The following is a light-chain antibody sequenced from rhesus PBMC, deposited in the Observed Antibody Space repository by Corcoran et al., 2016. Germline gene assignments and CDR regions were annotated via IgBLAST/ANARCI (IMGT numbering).Light chain of an antibody. CDR1: QRISRW. J-gene: IGKJ1*01. V-gene: IGKV1-22*01. CDR2: KAS. CDR3: QQYSRSHRT. Sequence: DIQMTQSPSSLSASVGDTVTITCRASQRISRWLAWYQQKPGKAPNLLIYKASSLQSGVPSRFSGSGSGTEFTRTISSLQSEDLATYYCQQYSRSHRTFGQGTKVEIK.